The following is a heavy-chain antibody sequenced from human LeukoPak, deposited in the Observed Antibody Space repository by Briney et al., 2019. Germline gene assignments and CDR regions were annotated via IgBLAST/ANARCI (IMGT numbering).Heavy chain of an antibody. CDR2: IGGSSTSI. Sequence: GGSLRLSCAASGFTFSSHSMTWVRQAPGKGLEWVSSIGGSSTSIFYADSVRGRFTISRDNAKNSLYLQMNSLRAEDTAVYYCARETAEQFDSWGQGTLVTVSS. D-gene: IGHD5-18*01. V-gene: IGHV3-21*01. CDR3: ARETAEQFDS. J-gene: IGHJ4*02. CDR1: GFTFSSHS.